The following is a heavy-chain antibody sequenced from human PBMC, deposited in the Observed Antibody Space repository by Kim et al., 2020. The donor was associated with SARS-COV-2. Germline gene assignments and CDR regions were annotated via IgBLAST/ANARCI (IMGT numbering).Heavy chain of an antibody. J-gene: IGHJ3*02. V-gene: IGHV4-31*02. Sequence: SRVTISVDTSKNQFSLKLSSVTAADTAVYYCARARGMTMIVVVMIDAFDIWGQGTMVTVSS. CDR3: ARARGMTMIVVVMIDAFDI. D-gene: IGHD3-22*01.